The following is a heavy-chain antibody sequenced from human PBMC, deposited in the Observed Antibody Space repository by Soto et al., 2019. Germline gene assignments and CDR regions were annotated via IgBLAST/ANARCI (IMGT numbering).Heavy chain of an antibody. Sequence: QVQLVQSGAEVKKPGASVKVSCKASGYTFTNYYIHWVRQAPGQGLEWMGIINPSGGSTDYTQKFQDRVTMSRETSTSTVYMELSSLRSEDTAVYYCARDHRLLWFGELLIWGQGTLVTVSS. V-gene: IGHV1-46*01. D-gene: IGHD3-10*01. CDR3: ARDHRLLWFGELLI. CDR2: INPSGGST. CDR1: GYTFTNYY. J-gene: IGHJ4*02.